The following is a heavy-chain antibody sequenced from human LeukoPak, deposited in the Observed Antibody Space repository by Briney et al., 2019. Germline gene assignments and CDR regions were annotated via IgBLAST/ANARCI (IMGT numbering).Heavy chain of an antibody. J-gene: IGHJ4*02. CDR1: GFTFSSHS. D-gene: IGHD1-26*01. CDR3: ARGLYSGTYLDY. CDR2: ISSSSSHK. V-gene: IGHV3-21*01. Sequence: GGSLGLSCAASGFTFSSHSMNWVRQAPGKGLEWVSSISSSSSHKYYADSVKGRFTISRDNSQSTLYLQMNSLRAEDTAVYYCARGLYSGTYLDYWGQGTLVTVSS.